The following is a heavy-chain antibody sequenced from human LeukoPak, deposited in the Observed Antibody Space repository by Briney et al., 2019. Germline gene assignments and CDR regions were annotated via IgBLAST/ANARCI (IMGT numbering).Heavy chain of an antibody. J-gene: IGHJ4*02. V-gene: IGHV4-59*08. CDR2: IHYSGST. D-gene: IGHD6-13*01. CDR1: GDSISSYY. CDR3: ARGAAATRDF. Sequence: SETLSLTCTVSGDSISSYYWSWIRQPPGKGLEWIGYIHYSGSTDYNPSLKSRVTISVDTSKNQFSLKLTSVTAADTAVYYCARGAAATRDFWGQGTLVTVSS.